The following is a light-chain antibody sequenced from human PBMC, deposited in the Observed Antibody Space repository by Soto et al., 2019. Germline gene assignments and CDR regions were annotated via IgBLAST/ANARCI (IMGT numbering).Light chain of an antibody. J-gene: IGLJ1*01. V-gene: IGLV2-14*01. Sequence: QSALTQPASVSGAPGESITISCTGTSTDVGRYNYVSWYQQHPGKAPKLMVYDVSNRPSWVSNRFSGSKSGITASLTISGLQAEDEADYYCTSYTSDSTYVFGTRTKVTVL. CDR1: STDVGRYNY. CDR3: TSYTSDSTYV. CDR2: DVS.